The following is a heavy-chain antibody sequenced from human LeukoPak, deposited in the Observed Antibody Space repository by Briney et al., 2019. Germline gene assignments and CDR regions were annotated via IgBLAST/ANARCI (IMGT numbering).Heavy chain of an antibody. Sequence: PSETLSLTCTVSGGSISSYYWSWIRQPPGKGLEWIGYIYTSGSTNYNPSLKSRVTISVDTSKSQFSLKLSSVTAADTAVYYCARRQYDFWSGYYSVDYMDVWGKGTTVTVSS. V-gene: IGHV4-4*09. CDR1: GGSISSYY. CDR2: IYTSGST. J-gene: IGHJ6*03. CDR3: ARRQYDFWSGYYSVDYMDV. D-gene: IGHD3-3*01.